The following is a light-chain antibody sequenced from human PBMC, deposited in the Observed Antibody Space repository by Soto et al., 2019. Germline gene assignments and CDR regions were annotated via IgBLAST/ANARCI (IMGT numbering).Light chain of an antibody. J-gene: IGKJ2*01. CDR1: QSINSY. Sequence: DIQMTQSPSSLSASVGDRVTITCRASQSINSYLNWYQQKPGQAPKVLICAASTLQAGVPSRFSGSGSGTEFTLTISSLQPEDFATYFCQQTYSTPMYTFGQGTKLDI. V-gene: IGKV1-39*01. CDR3: QQTYSTPMYT. CDR2: AAS.